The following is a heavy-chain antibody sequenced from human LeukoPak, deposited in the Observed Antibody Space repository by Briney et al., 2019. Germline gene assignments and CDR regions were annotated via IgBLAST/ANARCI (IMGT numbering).Heavy chain of an antibody. CDR3: ARIRGYCSRPSCYGAFDI. V-gene: IGHV4-31*03. CDR1: GGSISSGGYY. Sequence: SQTLSLTCTVSGGSISSGGYYCSWIRQHPGKGLEWIGYMYYSGNTYFNPSLQSRVTLSVVNSKHQFSLNLNAVATADTAVYYCARIRGYCSRPSCYGAFDIWGQGTMVTVSS. J-gene: IGHJ3*02. CDR2: MYYSGNT. D-gene: IGHD2-2*01.